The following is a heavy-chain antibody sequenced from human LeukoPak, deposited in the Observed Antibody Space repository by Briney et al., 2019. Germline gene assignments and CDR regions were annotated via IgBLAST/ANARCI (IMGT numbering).Heavy chain of an antibody. Sequence: GGSLRLSCAASGFTLSSYAMSWVRQAPGKGLEWVSAISGSGGSTYYADSVKGRFTISRDNSKNTLYLQMNSLRAEDTAVYYCAKALGGYFDPKFDYWGQGTLVTVSS. CDR3: AKALGGYFDPKFDY. V-gene: IGHV3-23*01. CDR1: GFTLSSYA. J-gene: IGHJ4*02. D-gene: IGHD3-9*01. CDR2: ISGSGGST.